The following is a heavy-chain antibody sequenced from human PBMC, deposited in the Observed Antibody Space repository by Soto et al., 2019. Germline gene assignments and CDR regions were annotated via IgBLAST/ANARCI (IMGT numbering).Heavy chain of an antibody. Sequence: QVQLVDSGGGVVQPGKSLRLSCAASGFSFSTYGMHWVRQAPGRGLEWVALIGYDGSEKYYADSVTGRFTISSDNFRRPVSRHMHSLSADNTAVYFCAGAATSAGPTFWGQGTLVTASS. J-gene: IGHJ4*02. CDR1: GFSFSTYG. V-gene: IGHV3-33*01. CDR2: IGYDGSEK. D-gene: IGHD6-25*01. CDR3: AGAATSAGPTF.